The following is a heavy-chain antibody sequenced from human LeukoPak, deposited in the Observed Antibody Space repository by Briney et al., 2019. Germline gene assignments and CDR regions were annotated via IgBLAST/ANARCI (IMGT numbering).Heavy chain of an antibody. D-gene: IGHD6-13*01. V-gene: IGHV4-34*01. CDR3: ARAYSSSWYWNWFDP. J-gene: IGHJ5*02. Sequence: PSETLSLTCAVSGGSFSGFYWSWLRQPPGKGLEWIGNIYPTGSTYYNPSLKSRVTISVDTSKNQSSLKVSSVSAADTAVYYCARAYSSSWYWNWFDPWGQGTLVTFSS. CDR1: GGSFSGFY. CDR2: IYPTGST.